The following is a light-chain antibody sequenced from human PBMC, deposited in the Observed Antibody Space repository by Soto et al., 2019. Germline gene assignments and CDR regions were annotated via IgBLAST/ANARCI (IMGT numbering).Light chain of an antibody. CDR3: HSYDSSLSGSV. J-gene: IGLJ2*01. V-gene: IGLV1-40*01. CDR2: GNS. CDR1: SSNIGAGYD. Sequence: QSVLTQPPSVSGAPGQRVTISCTGSSSNIGAGYDVHWYQQLPGTAPKLLIYGNSNRPSGVPDRFSGSKSGTSASLAITGLQAEDEADYYCHSYDSSLSGSVVGGGTKLTVL.